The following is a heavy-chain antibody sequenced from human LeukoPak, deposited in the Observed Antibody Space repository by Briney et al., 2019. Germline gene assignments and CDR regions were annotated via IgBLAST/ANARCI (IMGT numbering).Heavy chain of an antibody. CDR1: GFTFSSYE. V-gene: IGHV3-48*03. D-gene: IGHD2-21*02. CDR3: ARDRWCGSDCYYHPVFDH. CDR2: ISSSGINI. J-gene: IGHJ4*02. Sequence: GGSLRLSCVASGFTFSSYEMTWVRQAPGKGLEWVSYISSSGINIYYADSVKGRFTISRDNAKSSLYLQMNSLRGDDTAIYYCARDRWCGSDCYYHPVFDHWGQGTLVTVSS.